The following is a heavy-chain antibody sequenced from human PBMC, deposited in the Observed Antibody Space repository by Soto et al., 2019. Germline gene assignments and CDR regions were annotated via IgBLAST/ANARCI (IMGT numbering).Heavy chain of an antibody. CDR2: INYSGST. CDR1: GGSVSSVTYF. Sequence: PSETLSLTCTVSGGSVSSVTYFWSWIRQPPGKGLEWIGYINYSGSTNYNPSLRSRVTISVDTSKNQFSLKLSSVTAADTAVYYCARELFGRSVWFDPWGQGTLVTVSS. J-gene: IGHJ5*02. V-gene: IGHV4-61*01. D-gene: IGHD3-10*01. CDR3: ARELFGRSVWFDP.